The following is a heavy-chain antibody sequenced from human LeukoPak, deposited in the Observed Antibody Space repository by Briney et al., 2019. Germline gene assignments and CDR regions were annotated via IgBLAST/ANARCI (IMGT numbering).Heavy chain of an antibody. CDR2: IWYDGSNK. J-gene: IGHJ4*02. CDR1: GFTFSSYG. CDR3: ARDYCGGDCYSLDY. D-gene: IGHD2-21*02. V-gene: IGHV3-33*01. Sequence: SGRSLRLSCAASGFTFSSYGMHWVRQAPGKGLEWVAVIWYDGSNKYYADSVKGRFTISRDNSKNTLYLQMNSLRAEDTAVYYCARDYCGGDCYSLDYWGQGTLVTVSS.